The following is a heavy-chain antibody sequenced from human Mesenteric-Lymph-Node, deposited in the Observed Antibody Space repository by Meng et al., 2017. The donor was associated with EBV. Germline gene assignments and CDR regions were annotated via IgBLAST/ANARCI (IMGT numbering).Heavy chain of an antibody. J-gene: IGHJ4*02. V-gene: IGHV4-30-4*01. D-gene: IGHD2-2*01. CDR2: IYYSGDT. CDR1: GGYISSGGYY. CDR3: AREIYCTSASCPFDY. Sequence: QGQLQESGPGLVKPSQTLPLTCTLSGGYISSGGYYWSWIRQPPGKGLEWIGYIYYSGDTYYNPSLKSRVSMSMDTSKNQFSLKLSSVTAADTAVYYCAREIYCTSASCPFDYWGQGTLVTVSS.